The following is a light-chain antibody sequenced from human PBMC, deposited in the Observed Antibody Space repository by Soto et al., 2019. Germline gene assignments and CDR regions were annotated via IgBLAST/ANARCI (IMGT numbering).Light chain of an antibody. CDR2: GAS. CDR3: QQYDSSPLT. J-gene: IGKJ1*01. Sequence: EIVLTQSPDTLSLSPGERATLSCRASQSVSSSYLAWYQQKPGQAPRLLIYGASSRATGIPDRFSGSGSGTDFTLIISRLEPEDFAVYYCQQYDSSPLTFGQGTKVEIK. CDR1: QSVSSSY. V-gene: IGKV3-20*01.